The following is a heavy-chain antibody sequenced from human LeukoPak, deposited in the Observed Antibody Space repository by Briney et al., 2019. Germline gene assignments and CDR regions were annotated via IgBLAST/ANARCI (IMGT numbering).Heavy chain of an antibody. CDR3: ARVPRATMVRGVPYFDY. V-gene: IGHV3-30*04. J-gene: IGHJ4*02. CDR1: GFTFSSYA. Sequence: GRSLRLSCAASGFTFSSYAMHWVRQAPGKGLEWVAVISYDGSNKYCADSVKGRFTISRDNSKNTLYLQMNSLRAEDTAVYYCARVPRATMVRGVPYFDYWGQGTLVTVSS. D-gene: IGHD3-10*01. CDR2: ISYDGSNK.